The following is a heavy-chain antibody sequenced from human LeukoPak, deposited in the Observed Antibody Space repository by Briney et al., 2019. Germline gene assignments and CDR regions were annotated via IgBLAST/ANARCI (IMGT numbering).Heavy chain of an antibody. CDR3: ARPRTGTTGDYFDY. CDR2: ISAYNGNT. V-gene: IGHV1-18*01. CDR1: GGTFSSYA. D-gene: IGHD1-7*01. J-gene: IGHJ4*02. Sequence: ASVKVSCKASGGTFSSYAISWVRQAPGQGLEWMGWISAYNGNTNYAQKLQGRVTMTTDTSTSTAYMELRSLRSDDTAVYYCARPRTGTTGDYFDYWGQGTLVTVSS.